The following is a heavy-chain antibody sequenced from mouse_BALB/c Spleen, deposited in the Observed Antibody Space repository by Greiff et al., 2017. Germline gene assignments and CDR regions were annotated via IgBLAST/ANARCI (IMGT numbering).Heavy chain of an antibody. CDR1: GFTFSDYY. CDR3: ARGGITTGYFDY. V-gene: IGHV5-4*02. J-gene: IGHJ2*01. CDR2: ISDGGSYT. D-gene: IGHD2-4*01. Sequence: EVKLMESGGGLVKPGGSLKLSCAASGFTFSDYYMYWVRQTPEKRLEWVATISDGGSYTYYPDSVKGRFTISRDNAKNNLYLQMSSLKSEDTAMYYCARGGITTGYFDYWGQGTTLTVSS.